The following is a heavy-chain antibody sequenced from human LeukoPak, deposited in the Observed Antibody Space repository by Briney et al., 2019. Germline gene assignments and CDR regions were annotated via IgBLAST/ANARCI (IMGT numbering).Heavy chain of an antibody. CDR1: GFTFSGSA. D-gene: IGHD1-14*01. V-gene: IGHV3-23*01. CDR2: ISGSGGST. Sequence: GGSLRLSCAASGFTFSGSALHWVRQAPGKGLEWVSAISGSGGSTYYADSVKGRFSISRDNSENTLYLQMNSLRAEDTAVYYCAKATGYLLWGQGTLVTVSS. CDR3: AKATGYLL. J-gene: IGHJ4*02.